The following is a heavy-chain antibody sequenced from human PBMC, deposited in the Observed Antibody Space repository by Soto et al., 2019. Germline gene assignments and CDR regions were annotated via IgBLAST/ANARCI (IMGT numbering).Heavy chain of an antibody. CDR3: ARGSTLFDY. CDR2: INSDGNST. J-gene: IGHJ4*02. Sequence: EVQLVESGGGLVQPGGSLRLSCAASGFTFSPFWMHWVRQVPGKGPVWVSRINSDGNSTSYADSVQGRFTISRDNAKNTLYLPMMSPRAEDTAVYCCARGSTLFDYWGQGTLVTVSS. V-gene: IGHV3-74*01. CDR1: GFTFSPFW. D-gene: IGHD2-2*01.